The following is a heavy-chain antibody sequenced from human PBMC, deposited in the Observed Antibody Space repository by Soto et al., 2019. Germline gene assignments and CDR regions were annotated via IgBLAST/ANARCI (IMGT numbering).Heavy chain of an antibody. Sequence: SETLSLTRAVSGGSINSYDGSWIRQPPGKGLEWIGYIYYSGSTNYNPSLKSRVTISVDTSKNQFSLKLSSVTAADTAVYYCAKFRYGSGLWGQGTLVTVSS. CDR1: GGSINSYD. CDR2: IYYSGST. CDR3: AKFRYGSGL. V-gene: IGHV4-59*01. J-gene: IGHJ4*02. D-gene: IGHD3-10*01.